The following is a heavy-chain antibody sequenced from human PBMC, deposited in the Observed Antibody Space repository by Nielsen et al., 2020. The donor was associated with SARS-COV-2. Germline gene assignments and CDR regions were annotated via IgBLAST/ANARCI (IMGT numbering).Heavy chain of an antibody. CDR3: AKLRSVPALKSSRSYYGMDV. Sequence: WIRQPPGKGLEWIGEINHSGSTNYNPSLKSRANISVNTSKNQLSLKLTSVTAADTAVYYCAKLRSVPALKSSRSYYGMDVWGRGTTVTVSS. V-gene: IGHV4-34*01. D-gene: IGHD4-17*01. CDR2: INHSGST. J-gene: IGHJ6*02.